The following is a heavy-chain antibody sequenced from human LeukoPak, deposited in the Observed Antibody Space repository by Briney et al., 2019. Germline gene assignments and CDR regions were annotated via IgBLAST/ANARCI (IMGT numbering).Heavy chain of an antibody. V-gene: IGHV3-30*19. Sequence: GGSLRLSCAASGFTFSSYGMHWVRQAPGKGLEWVAVISYDGSNKYYADSVKGRFTISRDNSKNTLYLQMNSLRAEDTAVYYCARSGNYDILTGYPSYYFDYWGQGTLVTVSS. CDR2: ISYDGSNK. CDR1: GFTFSSYG. D-gene: IGHD3-9*01. CDR3: ARSGNYDILTGYPSYYFDY. J-gene: IGHJ4*02.